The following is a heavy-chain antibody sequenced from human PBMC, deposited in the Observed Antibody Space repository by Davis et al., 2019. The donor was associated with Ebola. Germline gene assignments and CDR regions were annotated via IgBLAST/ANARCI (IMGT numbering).Heavy chain of an antibody. D-gene: IGHD4-23*01. CDR3: ARRLRWLGFDY. CDR1: GGSFSGYY. Sequence: SETLSLTCAVYGGSFSGYYWSWIRQPPGKGLEWIGSIYYSGSTYYNPSLKSRVTISVDTSKNQFSLKLSSVTAADTAVYYCARRLRWLGFDYWGQGTLVTVSS. CDR2: IYYSGST. V-gene: IGHV4-34*01. J-gene: IGHJ4*02.